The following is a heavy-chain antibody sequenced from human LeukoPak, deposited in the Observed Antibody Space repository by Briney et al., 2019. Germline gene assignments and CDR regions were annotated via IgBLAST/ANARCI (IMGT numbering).Heavy chain of an antibody. Sequence: SQTLSLTCTVSGGSISSGSYYWSWIRQPAGKGLEWIGRIHTSGSTNYNPSLKSRVTMSVDTSKNQFSLKLSSVTAADTAVYYCARDKYYYDSSGSIRFDYWGQGTLVTASS. CDR2: IHTSGST. V-gene: IGHV4-61*02. D-gene: IGHD3-22*01. CDR1: GGSISSGSYY. CDR3: ARDKYYYDSSGSIRFDY. J-gene: IGHJ4*02.